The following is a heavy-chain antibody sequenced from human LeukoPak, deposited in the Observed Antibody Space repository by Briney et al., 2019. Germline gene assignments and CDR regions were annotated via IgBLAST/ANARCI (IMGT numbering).Heavy chain of an antibody. CDR2: IRGNGVT. V-gene: IGHV3-23*01. CDR1: GLSFSTFA. CDR3: AKASWVSSTDAVR. D-gene: IGHD3-16*01. Sequence: GGSLRLSCAASGLSFSTFAMSWVRQGPARGLEWVSSIRGNGVTFYADSVKGRFTLSTDISRNTVYFQLNNLRVEDTAIYYCAKASWVSSTDAVRWGQGTLVTVS. J-gene: IGHJ4*02.